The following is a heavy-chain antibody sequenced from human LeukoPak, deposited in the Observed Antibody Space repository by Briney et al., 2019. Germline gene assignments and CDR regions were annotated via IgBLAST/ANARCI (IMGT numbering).Heavy chain of an antibody. CDR1: GFTFSSYS. CDR3: ARDRAGHMVRGVMGGNWFDP. V-gene: IGHV3-21*01. D-gene: IGHD3-10*01. J-gene: IGHJ5*02. Sequence: GGSLRLSCAASGFTFSSYSMNWVRQAPGKGLEWVSSISSSSSYIYYADSVKGRFTISRDNAKNSLYLQMNSLRAEDTAVYYCARDRAGHMVRGVMGGNWFDPWGQGTLVTVSS. CDR2: ISSSSSYI.